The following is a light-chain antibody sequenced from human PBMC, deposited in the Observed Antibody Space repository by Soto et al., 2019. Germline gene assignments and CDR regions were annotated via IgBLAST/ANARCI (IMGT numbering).Light chain of an antibody. V-gene: IGLV2-14*03. CDR1: SSDVGGYSH. CDR2: DVS. J-gene: IGLJ1*01. Sequence: QSALTQPASVSGSPGQSISISCTGTSSDVGGYSHVSWYQQHPGKAPKVMIYDVSNRPSGVSNRFSGSKSGNTAFLTISGLQAEDEADIYCSAFTSMNTYDFGTGTKVTVL. CDR3: SAFTSMNTYD.